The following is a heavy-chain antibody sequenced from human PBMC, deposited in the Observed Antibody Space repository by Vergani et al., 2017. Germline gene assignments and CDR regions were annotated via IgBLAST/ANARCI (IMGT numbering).Heavy chain of an antibody. V-gene: IGHV3-9*01. Sequence: EVQLVESGGGVVRPGGSLRLSCAASGFTFDDYAMHWVRQAPGKGLEWVSGISWNSGSIGYADSVKGRFTISRDNAKNSLYLQMNSLRAEDTALYYCAKDTAYYYYYMDVWGKGTTVTVSS. CDR1: GFTFDDYA. J-gene: IGHJ6*03. CDR3: AKDTAYYYYYMDV. CDR2: ISWNSGSI.